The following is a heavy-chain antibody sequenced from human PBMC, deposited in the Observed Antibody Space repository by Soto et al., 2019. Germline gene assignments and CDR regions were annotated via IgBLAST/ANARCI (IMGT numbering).Heavy chain of an antibody. CDR3: ARRVVRGVRNWFDP. J-gene: IGHJ5*02. D-gene: IGHD3-10*01. CDR1: GGSISSYY. CDR2: IYYSGST. V-gene: IGHV4-59*01. Sequence: PSETLSLTCTVSGGSISSYYWSWIRQPPGKGLEWIGYIYYSGSTNYNPSLKSRVTISVDTSKNQFSLKLSSVTAADTAVYYCARRVVRGVRNWFDPWGQGTLVTVSS.